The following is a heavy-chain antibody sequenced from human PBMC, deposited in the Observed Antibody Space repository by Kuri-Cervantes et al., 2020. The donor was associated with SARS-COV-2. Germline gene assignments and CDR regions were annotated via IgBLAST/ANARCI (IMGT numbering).Heavy chain of an antibody. Sequence: GSLRLSCAVSGYSISSGYYWGWIRQPPGKGLEWIGSIYHSGSTYYNPSLKSRVTISVDTSKNQFSLQLSSVTAADTAVYYCARLRYCSSTSCWHFDYWGQGTLVTVSS. J-gene: IGHJ4*02. V-gene: IGHV4-38-2*01. CDR2: IYHSGST. CDR3: ARLRYCSSTSCWHFDY. D-gene: IGHD2-2*01. CDR1: GYSISSGYY.